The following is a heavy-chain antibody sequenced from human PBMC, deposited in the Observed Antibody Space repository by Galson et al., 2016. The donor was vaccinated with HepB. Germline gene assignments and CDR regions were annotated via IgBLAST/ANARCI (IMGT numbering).Heavy chain of an antibody. Sequence: SLRLSCAASGFTFGTSTMHWIRQAPGEGLQWVSLINGDSANAYYADSVKGRFTISRDNRKNSRYLQMKNLRTKDTALYYCAKTHGGYSGFDYWGQGTLDTVSS. CDR3: AKTHGGYSGFDY. V-gene: IGHV3-43*01. D-gene: IGHD4-23*01. CDR2: INGDSANA. J-gene: IGHJ4*02. CDR1: GFTFGTST.